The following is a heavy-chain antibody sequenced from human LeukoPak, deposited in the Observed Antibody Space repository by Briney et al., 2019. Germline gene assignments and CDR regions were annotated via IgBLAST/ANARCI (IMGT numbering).Heavy chain of an antibody. CDR1: DGSISSYY. D-gene: IGHD3-22*01. Sequence: PSETLSLTCTVSDGSISSYYWSWIRQPPGKGLEWIGYIYHSGSTNYNPSLKSRVTISVDTSKNEFSLKLSSVTAADTAMYYCARNQHSYDSSGPGYWYFDLWGRGTLVTVSS. V-gene: IGHV4-59*01. CDR3: ARNQHSYDSSGPGYWYFDL. J-gene: IGHJ2*01. CDR2: IYHSGST.